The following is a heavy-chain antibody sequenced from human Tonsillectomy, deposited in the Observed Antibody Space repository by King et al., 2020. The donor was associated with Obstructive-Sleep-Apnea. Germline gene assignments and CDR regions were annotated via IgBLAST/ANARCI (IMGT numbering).Heavy chain of an antibody. D-gene: IGHD4-17*01. Sequence: VQLVESGGGVVQPGRSLRLSCAASGFSFSSYGMHWVRQAPGKGLEWVAGTSYDGSKKYYPYSVKGRFTISRDNSKNTVYLQMNSLRAEDPAVYYCAKDLSCGDHPSYCDYWGQGTRVTVSS. CDR1: GFSFSSYG. CDR3: AKDLSCGDHPSYCDY. CDR2: TSYDGSKK. J-gene: IGHJ4*02. V-gene: IGHV3-30*18.